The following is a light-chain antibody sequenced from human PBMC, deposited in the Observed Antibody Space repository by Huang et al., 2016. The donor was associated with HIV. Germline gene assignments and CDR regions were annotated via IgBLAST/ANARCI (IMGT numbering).Light chain of an antibody. CDR1: QSVSSSY. V-gene: IGKV3-20*01. CDR2: GAS. J-gene: IGKJ3*01. Sequence: EIVLTQSPGTLSLSPGERATLSCRASQSVSSSYLAWYQQNPGQAPRLLIYGASSRATGIPDRFSGSGSGTDFTLTISRLEPEDFAVYYCQQYGSSPPRFTFGPGTKVDIK. CDR3: QQYGSSPPRFT.